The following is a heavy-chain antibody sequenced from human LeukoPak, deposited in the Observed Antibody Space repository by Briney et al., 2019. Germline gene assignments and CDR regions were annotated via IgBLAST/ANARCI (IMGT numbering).Heavy chain of an antibody. D-gene: IGHD3-22*01. CDR1: GGTFSSYA. J-gene: IGHJ6*03. V-gene: IGHV1-69*05. Sequence: ASVKVSCKASGGTFSSYAISWVRQAPGQGLEWMGGIIPIFGTANYAQKFQGRVTITTDESTSTAYMELSSLRSEDTAGYYCASSKRVSSGYSYYYFRDVGGKGTTVTVSS. CDR2: IIPIFGTA. CDR3: ASSKRVSSGYSYYYFRDV.